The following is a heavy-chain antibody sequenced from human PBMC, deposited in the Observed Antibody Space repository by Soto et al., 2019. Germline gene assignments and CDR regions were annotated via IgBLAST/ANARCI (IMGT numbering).Heavy chain of an antibody. Sequence: SETLSLTCTVSGGSISSYYWSWIRQPPGKGLEWIGYINHSGSTYYNPSLKSRVTISVDTSKNQFSLKLSSVTAADTAVYYCGRSFGVAAAGPFDYWGQGTLVTVSS. J-gene: IGHJ4*02. CDR2: INHSGST. CDR3: GRSFGVAAAGPFDY. V-gene: IGHV4-59*12. CDR1: GGSISSYY. D-gene: IGHD6-13*01.